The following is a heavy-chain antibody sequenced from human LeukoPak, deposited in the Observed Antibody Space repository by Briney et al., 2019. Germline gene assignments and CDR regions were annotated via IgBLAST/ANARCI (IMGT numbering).Heavy chain of an antibody. CDR3: AREYSGSYSNYYYYYMDV. CDR1: GFTFSSYL. D-gene: IGHD1-26*01. J-gene: IGHJ6*03. V-gene: IGHV3-7*01. Sequence: PGGSLRLSCTPSGFTFSSYLMSWVRQVPGKGLEWVANIKQDGSEKNYVDSVKGRFTISRDNAKNSLYLQMNSPRAEDTAAYYCAREYSGSYSNYYYYYMDVWGKGTTVTISS. CDR2: IKQDGSEK.